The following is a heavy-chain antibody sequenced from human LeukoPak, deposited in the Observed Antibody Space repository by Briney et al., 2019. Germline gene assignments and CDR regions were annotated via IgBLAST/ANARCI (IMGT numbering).Heavy chain of an antibody. CDR3: ARGLLVFPRLTN. Sequence: SETLSLTCAVYGGPFSGYYWTWIRQPPGKGLEWLGEINHTGHTNDNPSLKSRVTISVDTSKNQFSLKLSSVTAADTAVYYCARGLLVFPRLTNWGQGTLVTVSS. V-gene: IGHV4-34*01. CDR1: GGPFSGYY. D-gene: IGHD1-14*01. CDR2: INHTGHT. J-gene: IGHJ4*02.